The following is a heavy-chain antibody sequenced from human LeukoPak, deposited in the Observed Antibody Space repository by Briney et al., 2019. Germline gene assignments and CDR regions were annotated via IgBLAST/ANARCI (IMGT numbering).Heavy chain of an antibody. D-gene: IGHD6-6*01. CDR2: ISGSGGST. J-gene: IGHJ4*02. V-gene: IGHV3-23*01. CDR1: GFTFSSYA. CDR3: AKAVKMGQLEYYFDY. Sequence: GGSLRLSCEASGFTFSSYAMSWVRQAPGKGLEWVSAISGSGGSTYYADSVKGRFTISRDNSKNTLYLQMNSLRAEDTAVYYCAKAVKMGQLEYYFDYWGQGTLVTVSS.